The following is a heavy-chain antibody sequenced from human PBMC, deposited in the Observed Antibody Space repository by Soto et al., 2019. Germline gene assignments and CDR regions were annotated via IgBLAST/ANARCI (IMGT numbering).Heavy chain of an antibody. CDR1: GGSISSGGYY. Sequence: SETLSLPCTVSGGSISSGGYYWSWIRQHPGKGLEWIGYIYYRGSTYYSPSLKSRVTISVDTSKNQFSLKLSSVTAADTAVYYCARSHRLLSEAGSTWGQGTLVTVSS. V-gene: IGHV4-31*03. D-gene: IGHD2-2*01. CDR2: IYYRGST. J-gene: IGHJ5*02. CDR3: ARSHRLLSEAGST.